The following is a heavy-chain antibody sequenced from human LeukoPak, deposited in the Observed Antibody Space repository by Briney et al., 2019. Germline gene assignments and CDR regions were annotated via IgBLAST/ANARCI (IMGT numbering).Heavy chain of an antibody. Sequence: ASVKVSCKASGYTFTGYGISWVRQAPGQGLEWMGWISAYNGNTNYAQKLQGRVTMTTDTSTSTAYMELRSLRSDDTAVYYCARSLKVLRYFDWLLGTFDYWGQGTLVTVSS. CDR2: ISAYNGNT. CDR3: ARSLKVLRYFDWLLGTFDY. J-gene: IGHJ4*02. CDR1: GYTFTGYG. V-gene: IGHV1-18*01. D-gene: IGHD3-9*01.